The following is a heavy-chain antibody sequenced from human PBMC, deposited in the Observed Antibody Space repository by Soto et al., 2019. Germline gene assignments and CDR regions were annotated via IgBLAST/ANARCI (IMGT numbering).Heavy chain of an antibody. Sequence: PGGSLGISCATSGLTFNSYALHWVRQAPGKGLEWVAVIWYDGSNKYYAASVKGRFTISRDNSKNTVYLQMNSLRAEDTAVYYCARDRSVSSSGYYYGSDFDNWGQGTLVTVS. D-gene: IGHD3-22*01. CDR2: IWYDGSNK. CDR1: GLTFNSYA. J-gene: IGHJ4*02. V-gene: IGHV3-33*01. CDR3: ARDRSVSSSGYYYGSDFDN.